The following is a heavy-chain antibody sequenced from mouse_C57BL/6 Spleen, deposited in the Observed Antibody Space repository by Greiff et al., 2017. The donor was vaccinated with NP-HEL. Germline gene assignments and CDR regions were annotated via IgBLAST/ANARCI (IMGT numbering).Heavy chain of an antibody. Sequence: DVMLVESGEGLVKPGGSLKLSCAASGFTFSSYAMSWVRQTPEKRLEWVAYISSGGDYFYYADTVKGRFTISRDNARNTLYLQMSSLKSEDTAMYYCTRDRGLRRGFDVWGTGTTVTVSS. V-gene: IGHV5-9-1*02. J-gene: IGHJ1*03. CDR2: ISSGGDYF. CDR1: GFTFSSYA. D-gene: IGHD2-4*01. CDR3: TRDRGLRRGFDV.